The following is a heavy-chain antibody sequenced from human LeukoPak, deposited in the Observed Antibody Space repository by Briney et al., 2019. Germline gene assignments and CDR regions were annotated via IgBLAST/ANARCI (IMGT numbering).Heavy chain of an antibody. CDR3: AKLWFGDAEGP. CDR1: GFTVSSNY. V-gene: IGHV3-53*01. CDR2: IYSGGST. D-gene: IGHD3-10*01. J-gene: IGHJ5*02. Sequence: GGSLRLSCAASGFTVSSNYMSWVRQAPGKGLEWVSIIYSGGSTYYADSVKGRFTISRDNSKNTLYLQMNSLRAEDTAVYYCAKLWFGDAEGPWGQGTLVTVSS.